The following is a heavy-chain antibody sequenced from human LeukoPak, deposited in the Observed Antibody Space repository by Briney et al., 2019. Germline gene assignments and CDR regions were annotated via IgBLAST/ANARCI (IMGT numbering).Heavy chain of an antibody. CDR3: ARDLGLELYGDYLDY. Sequence: PGGSLRLSCAASGFTFSSYEMNWVRQAPGKGLEWVSYISSSGSTIYYADSVKGRFTISRDNAKNSLYLQMNSLRAEDTAVYYCARDLGLELYGDYLDYWGQGTLVTVSS. V-gene: IGHV3-48*03. D-gene: IGHD3-16*01. CDR2: ISSSGSTI. J-gene: IGHJ4*02. CDR1: GFTFSSYE.